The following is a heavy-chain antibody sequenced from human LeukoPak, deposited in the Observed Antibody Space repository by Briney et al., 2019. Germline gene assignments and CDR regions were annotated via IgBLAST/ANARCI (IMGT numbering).Heavy chain of an antibody. D-gene: IGHD3-10*01. CDR3: AKDLVMVRGVSPFDY. Sequence: QAGGSLRLSCAASGFTFSSYGMHWVRQAPGKGLEWVAFIRYDGSNKYYADSVKGRFTISRDNSKNTLYLQMNSLRAEDTAVYYCAKDLVMVRGVSPFDYWGQGTLVTVSS. CDR2: IRYDGSNK. CDR1: GFTFSSYG. V-gene: IGHV3-30*02. J-gene: IGHJ4*02.